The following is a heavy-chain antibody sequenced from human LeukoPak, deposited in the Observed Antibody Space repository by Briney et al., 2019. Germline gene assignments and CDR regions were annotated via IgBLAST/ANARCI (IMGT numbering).Heavy chain of an antibody. CDR2: INTNTGNP. CDR1: GYTFTSYA. J-gene: IGHJ4*02. V-gene: IGHV7-4-1*02. D-gene: IGHD3-3*01. CDR3: ARTVHYDFWSGYSADFDY. Sequence: ASVKVSCKASGYTFTSYAMNWVRQAPGQGLEWMGWINTNTGNPTYAQGFTGRFVFSLDTSVSTAYLQISSLKVEDTAVYYCARTVHYDFWSGYSADFDYWGQGTLVTVSS.